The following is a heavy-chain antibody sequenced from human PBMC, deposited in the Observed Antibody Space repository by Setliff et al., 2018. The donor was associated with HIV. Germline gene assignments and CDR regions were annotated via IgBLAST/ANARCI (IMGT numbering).Heavy chain of an antibody. V-gene: IGHV3-30*18. J-gene: IGHJ6*03. CDR3: AKDPEYSSSYYFFYMDV. D-gene: IGHD6-6*01. Sequence: LRLSCAVSGFIFNGYGMHWVRQAPGKGLEWVAVISYDGINKYYADSVKGRFTISRDNSKNTLYLQMNSLRAEDTAVYYCAKDPEYSSSYYFFYMDVWGKGTTVTVSS. CDR2: ISYDGINK. CDR1: GFIFNGYG.